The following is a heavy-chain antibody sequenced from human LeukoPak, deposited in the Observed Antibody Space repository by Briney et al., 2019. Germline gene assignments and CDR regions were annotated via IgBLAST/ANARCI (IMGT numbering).Heavy chain of an antibody. D-gene: IGHD3-10*01. CDR2: ISSSSSYI. CDR1: GFTFSSYS. J-gene: IGHJ4*02. CDR3: AREIPVVRGMGYFDY. Sequence: PGGSLRLSCAASGFTFSSYSMNWVRQAPGKGLEWVSSISSSSSYIYYADSVKGRFTISRDNAKNSLYLQMSSLRAEDTAVYYCAREIPVVRGMGYFDYWGQGTLVTVSS. V-gene: IGHV3-21*01.